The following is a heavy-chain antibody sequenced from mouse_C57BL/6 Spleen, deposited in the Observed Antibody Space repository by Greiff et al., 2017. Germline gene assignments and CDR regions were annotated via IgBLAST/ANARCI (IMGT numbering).Heavy chain of an antibody. CDR1: GFSITSGAF. V-gene: IGHV3-6*01. Sequence: DVMLLESGPGFVKPSQSLSLSCSVSGFSITSGAFCNCLRHFPGKKLEWMAFISYGGYTYYHPSLKNRISITRDTAKNKFCLKLNSVTTEDTATYYCARGRQTEVAYWGQGTLVTVSA. J-gene: IGHJ3*01. CDR2: ISYGGYT. D-gene: IGHD1-1*01. CDR3: ARGRQTEVAY.